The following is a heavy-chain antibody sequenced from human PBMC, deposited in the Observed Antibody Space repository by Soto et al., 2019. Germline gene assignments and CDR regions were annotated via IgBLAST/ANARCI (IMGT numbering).Heavy chain of an antibody. J-gene: IGHJ4*02. CDR3: AKGGNDYNDYVFPSFDY. CDR2: ILYDGSLK. V-gene: IGHV3-30*18. D-gene: IGHD4-17*01. Sequence: SLRLSCAASGFTFSSYGMHWVRQAPGKGLEWVAVILYDGSLKYYTDSVKGRFTISRDNSKNTLYLQMSSLRAEDTAVYYCAKGGNDYNDYVFPSFDYWGQGTLVTVSS. CDR1: GFTFSSYG.